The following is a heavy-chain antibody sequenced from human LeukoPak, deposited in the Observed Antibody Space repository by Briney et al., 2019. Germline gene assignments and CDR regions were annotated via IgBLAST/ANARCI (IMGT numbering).Heavy chain of an antibody. CDR3: ATDKDRTIVWYGMSAIGVFDY. CDR1: IHIQEPW. CDR2: ISADGGST. V-gene: IGHV3-43*02. Sequence: HPGGSLTLPCRAWIHIQEPWPTQGPRQAPGKGLQWVSLISADGGSTYYADSVKGRFTISRDNSKNSLYLQMNSLTTEDTAFYDCATDKDRTIVWYGMSAIGVFDYWGQGTLLTVSS. J-gene: IGHJ4*02. D-gene: IGHD2-8*01.